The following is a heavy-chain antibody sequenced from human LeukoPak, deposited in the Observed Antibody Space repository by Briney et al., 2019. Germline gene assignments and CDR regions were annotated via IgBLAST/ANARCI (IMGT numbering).Heavy chain of an antibody. J-gene: IGHJ4*02. CDR3: ARDGSSGYYGDFDY. CDR2: IKQDGSEK. CDR1: GFTLSSFW. Sequence: RGSLRLSCAASGFTLSSFWMSWVRHAPGEGLEWVAHIKQDGSEKYYVDSVKGRFTSTRDNAKSSLYLQMNRLRAEDTAVYYCARDGSSGYYGDFDYWGQGTLVTVSS. V-gene: IGHV3-7*01. D-gene: IGHD3-22*01.